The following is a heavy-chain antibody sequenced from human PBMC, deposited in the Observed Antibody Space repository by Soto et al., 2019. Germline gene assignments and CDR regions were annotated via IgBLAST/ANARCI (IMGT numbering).Heavy chain of an antibody. CDR2: IIPIFGTA. Sequence: QVQLVQSGAEVKKPGSSVKVSCKASGGTFSSYAISWVRQAPGQGLEWMGGIIPIFGTANYAQKFQGRVTITADESTSTAYMELSSLRSEDTAVYYCARGGYSGSSHKAGPFDYWGQGTLVTVSS. V-gene: IGHV1-69*12. CDR1: GGTFSSYA. J-gene: IGHJ4*02. CDR3: ARGGYSGSSHKAGPFDY. D-gene: IGHD1-26*01.